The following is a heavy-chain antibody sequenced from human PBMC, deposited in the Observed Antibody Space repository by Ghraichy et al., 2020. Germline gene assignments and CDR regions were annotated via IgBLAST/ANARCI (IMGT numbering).Heavy chain of an antibody. Sequence: GGSLRLSCAASGFTFSNYAMSWVRQAPGKGLEWVSAISANGGSTYNADSVKGRFTVSRDNSKNTLYLQMNSLRAEDTAVYFCAKFLGYCSGGSCWGNWFDPWGQGTLVTVSS. CDR3: AKFLGYCSGGSCWGNWFDP. CDR1: GFTFSNYA. V-gene: IGHV3-23*01. CDR2: ISANGGST. J-gene: IGHJ5*02. D-gene: IGHD2-15*01.